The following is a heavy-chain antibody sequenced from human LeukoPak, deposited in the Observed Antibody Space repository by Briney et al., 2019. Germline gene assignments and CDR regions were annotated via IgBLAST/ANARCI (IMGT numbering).Heavy chain of an antibody. D-gene: IGHD6-19*01. V-gene: IGHV3-9*01. J-gene: IGHJ4*02. CDR1: GFTFDDYA. Sequence: GGSLRLSCAASGFTFDDYAMHWVRQAPGKGLEWVSGISWNSGSIGYAYSVKGRFTISRDNAKNSLYLQMNSLRAEDTALYYCAKDLSTGIAVADFDYWGQGTLVTVSS. CDR2: ISWNSGSI. CDR3: AKDLSTGIAVADFDY.